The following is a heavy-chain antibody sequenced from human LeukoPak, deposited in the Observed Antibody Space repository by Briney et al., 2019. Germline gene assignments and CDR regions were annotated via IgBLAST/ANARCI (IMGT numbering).Heavy chain of an antibody. J-gene: IGHJ4*02. D-gene: IGHD3-3*01. CDR3: ARAYTVLRFLEWLPSQYYFDY. CDR2: INHSGST. V-gene: IGHV4-34*01. Sequence: SETLSLTCAVYGGSFSGYYWSWIRQPPGKGLEWIGEINHSGSTNYNPSLKSRVTISVDTSKNQFSLRLSSVTAADTAVYYCARAYTVLRFLEWLPSQYYFDYWGQGTLVTVSS. CDR1: GGSFSGYY.